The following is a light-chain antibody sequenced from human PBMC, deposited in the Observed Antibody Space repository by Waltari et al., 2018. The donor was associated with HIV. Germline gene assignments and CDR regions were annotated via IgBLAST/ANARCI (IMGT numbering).Light chain of an antibody. CDR2: GAS. CDR3: QQNSYWLPIT. Sequence: EIVMTQSPATLSLSPGARATLSCRASQSVGSKLAWYQQKPGQAPRLLIYGASTRATGIPARFSGSGSGMEFTLTISSLQSEDFAVYYCQQNSYWLPITFGQGTRLEI. V-gene: IGKV3-15*01. CDR1: QSVGSK. J-gene: IGKJ5*01.